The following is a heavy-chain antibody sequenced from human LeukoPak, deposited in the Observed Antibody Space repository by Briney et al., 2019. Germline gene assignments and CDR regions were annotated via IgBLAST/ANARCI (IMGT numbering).Heavy chain of an antibody. V-gene: IGHV4-38-2*01. Sequence: SETLSLTCAVSGDSISSGYYWGWIRQPPGKGLEWIGSIYHSGSTYYNPSLKSRVTISVDTSKNQYSLKRSSVTAADTAVYYCVYAFDIWGQGTMVTVSS. CDR3: VYAFDI. J-gene: IGHJ3*02. CDR1: GDSISSGYY. CDR2: IYHSGST.